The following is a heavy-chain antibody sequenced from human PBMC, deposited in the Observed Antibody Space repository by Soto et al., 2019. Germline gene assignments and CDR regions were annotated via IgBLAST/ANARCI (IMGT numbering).Heavy chain of an antibody. CDR1: GGSISSGGYY. D-gene: IGHD2-15*01. V-gene: IGHV4-31*03. J-gene: IGHJ5*02. Sequence: ASETLFLTCTVSGGSISSGGYYWSWIRQHPGKGLEWIGYIYYSGTTYYNPSLKSRVTISVDTSKNQFSLKLSSVSAADTALYYCARCSLVVVPAPGFDPWGRGTLVTVSS. CDR2: IYYSGTT. CDR3: ARCSLVVVPAPGFDP.